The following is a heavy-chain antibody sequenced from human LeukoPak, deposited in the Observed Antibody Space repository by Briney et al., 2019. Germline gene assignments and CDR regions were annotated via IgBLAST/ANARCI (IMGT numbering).Heavy chain of an antibody. CDR1: GFTFSTYS. D-gene: IGHD3-22*01. V-gene: IGHV3-48*02. J-gene: IGHJ4*02. Sequence: PGGSLRLSCAASGFTFSTYSMNWVRQAPGKGLEWVSYISSSSSTIYYADSVKGRFTISRDNAKNSLYLQMNSLRDEDTAVYYCARGADYYDSSGYYRLFDYWGQGTLVTVSS. CDR3: ARGADYYDSSGYYRLFDY. CDR2: ISSSSSTI.